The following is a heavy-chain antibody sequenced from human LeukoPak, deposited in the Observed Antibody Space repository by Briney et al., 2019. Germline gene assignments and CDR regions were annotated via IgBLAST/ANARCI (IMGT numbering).Heavy chain of an antibody. V-gene: IGHV3-23*01. D-gene: IGHD3-10*01. CDR1: GFTFSSYG. CDR2: ISGSGGST. Sequence: PGGSLRLSCAASGFTFSSYGMSWVRQAPGKGLEWVSAISGSGGSTYYADSVKGRFTISRDNSKNTLYLQMNSLRAEDTAVYYCAAWGPGVYGSGSSDAFDIWGQGTMVTVSS. J-gene: IGHJ3*02. CDR3: AAWGPGVYGSGSSDAFDI.